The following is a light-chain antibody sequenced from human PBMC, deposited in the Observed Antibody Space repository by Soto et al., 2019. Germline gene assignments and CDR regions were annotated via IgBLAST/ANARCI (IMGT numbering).Light chain of an antibody. CDR2: GAA. Sequence: EIVMTQSPATLSVSPGERATLSCRASQSVSNNLAWYQKKPGQARRLLIYGAATMATGIPARFSGSGSGTEFTLTISSLQSEDFAFYYCQQYNNWWTFGQGTRVDIK. V-gene: IGKV3-15*01. J-gene: IGKJ1*01. CDR1: QSVSNN. CDR3: QQYNNWWT.